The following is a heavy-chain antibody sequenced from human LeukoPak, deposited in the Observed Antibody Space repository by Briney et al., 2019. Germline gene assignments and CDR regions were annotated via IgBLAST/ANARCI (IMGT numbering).Heavy chain of an antibody. Sequence: GGFLRLSCAASGFTFSSYSMNWVRQAPGKGLEWVSYISSSSSTIYYADSVKGRFTISRDNAKNSLYLQMNSLRAEDTAVYYCAREEVEMASGVDYWGQGTLVTVSS. CDR1: GFTFSSYS. CDR3: AREEVEMASGVDY. CDR2: ISSSSSTI. J-gene: IGHJ4*02. V-gene: IGHV3-48*01. D-gene: IGHD5-24*01.